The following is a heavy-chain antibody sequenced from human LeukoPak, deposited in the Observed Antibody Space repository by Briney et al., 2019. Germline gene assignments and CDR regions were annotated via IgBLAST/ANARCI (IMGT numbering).Heavy chain of an antibody. D-gene: IGHD3-3*01. J-gene: IGHJ6*02. V-gene: IGHV3-48*03. CDR2: ISSSGSTI. CDR3: ARDGIFVFDSRFLEWLPQNYYYGMDV. Sequence: GGSLRLSCAASGFTFSSYEMNWVRQAPGKGVEWVSYISSSGSTIYYADSVKGRFTISRDNAKNSLYLQMNSLRAEDTAVYYCARDGIFVFDSRFLEWLPQNYYYGMDVWGQGTTVTVSS. CDR1: GFTFSSYE.